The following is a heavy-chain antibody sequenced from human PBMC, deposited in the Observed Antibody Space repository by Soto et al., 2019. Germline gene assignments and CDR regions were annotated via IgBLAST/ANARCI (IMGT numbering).Heavy chain of an antibody. V-gene: IGHV4-34*01. Sequence: SQPLCLTSAVDGGSFSGYYWSWIRQPPGKXLXXIAETNNSGSTKYNTYLKTRVPIPLAKSQKPFSLKLRPVNAAEHAVYYCARLPPVGYCSGGSCYSYYFDYWGQGTLVSVSS. CDR1: GGSFSGYY. CDR3: ARLPPVGYCSGGSCYSYYFDY. J-gene: IGHJ4*02. CDR2: TNNSGST. D-gene: IGHD2-15*01.